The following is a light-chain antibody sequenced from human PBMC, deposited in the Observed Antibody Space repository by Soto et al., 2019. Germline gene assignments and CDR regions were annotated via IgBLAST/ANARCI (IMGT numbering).Light chain of an antibody. V-gene: IGKV3-15*01. CDR2: GAS. CDR1: QSVSSY. Sequence: EIVMTQSPTTLSVSPGERATLSCRASQSVSSYLAWYQQKPGQAPRLLIYGASTTATGIPARFSGSGSGTEFTLTISRLQSEDFAVYYCQQYNNWPPAFGQGTKVEIK. CDR3: QQYNNWPPA. J-gene: IGKJ1*01.